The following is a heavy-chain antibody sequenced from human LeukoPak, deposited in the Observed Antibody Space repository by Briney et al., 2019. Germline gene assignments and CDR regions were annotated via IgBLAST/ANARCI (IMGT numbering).Heavy chain of an antibody. Sequence: GGSLRLSCEASGLTFSNYYMSWIRQAPGKGLEWVSHIKGNGATTYYADSVRGRFTISRDNAKNSLFLQMNSLRVDDTATYYCARAGEMRYMDVWGKGTAVAVS. CDR2: IKGNGATT. J-gene: IGHJ6*03. CDR3: ARAGEMRYMDV. CDR1: GLTFSNYY. V-gene: IGHV3-11*01. D-gene: IGHD5-24*01.